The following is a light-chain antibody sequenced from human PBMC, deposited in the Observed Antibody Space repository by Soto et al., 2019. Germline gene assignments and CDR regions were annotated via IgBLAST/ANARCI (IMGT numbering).Light chain of an antibody. CDR3: QQYNSYSGT. J-gene: IGKJ1*01. Sequence: DIQMTQSPSTLSASVGDRVTITCRASQSISSWLAWYHQKPGKAPKPLIYKASSLESGVPSRFSGSGSGTEFTLTISSLQPDDFATYYCQQYNSYSGTFGQGTKVEIK. V-gene: IGKV1-5*03. CDR2: KAS. CDR1: QSISSW.